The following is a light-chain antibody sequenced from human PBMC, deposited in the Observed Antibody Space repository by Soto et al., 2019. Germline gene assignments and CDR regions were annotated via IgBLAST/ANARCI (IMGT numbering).Light chain of an antibody. CDR3: QQSYSTLWT. CDR1: QSISSY. CDR2: AAS. Sequence: DIQMTQSPSSLSASVGDRVTITCRASQSISSYLNWYQQKPGKAPKLLIYAASSLQTGVPSRFSGSGSGKDFTLTISSLQPEDFETYYCQQSYSTLWTFGQGTKVEIK. J-gene: IGKJ1*01. V-gene: IGKV1-39*01.